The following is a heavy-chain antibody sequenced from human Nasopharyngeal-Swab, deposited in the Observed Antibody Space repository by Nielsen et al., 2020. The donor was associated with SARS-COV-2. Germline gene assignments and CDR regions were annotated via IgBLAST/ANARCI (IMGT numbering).Heavy chain of an antibody. CDR2: INHSRST. CDR1: GGSFSGYS. CDR3: ARDPVWFGELTSYYYYGMDV. D-gene: IGHD3-10*01. Sequence: SETLSLTCAVYGGSFSGYSWSWIRQPPGKGLEWIGEINHSRSTNYNPSLKSRVTISVDTSKNQFSLKLSSVTAADTAVYYCARDPVWFGELTSYYYYGMDVWGQGTTVTVSS. V-gene: IGHV4-34*01. J-gene: IGHJ6*02.